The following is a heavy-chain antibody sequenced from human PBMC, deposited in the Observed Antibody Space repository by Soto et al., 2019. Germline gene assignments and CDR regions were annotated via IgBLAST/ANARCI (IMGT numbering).Heavy chain of an antibody. CDR1: GGSINSGNSY. CDR2: IYYRGST. V-gene: IGHV4-30-4*01. J-gene: IGHJ4*02. D-gene: IGHD3-22*01. CDR3: AREKIDSSGYYFDY. Sequence: QVQLQESGPGLVKPSQTLSLTCTVSGGSINSGNSYWSWIRQPPGKGLEWIGFIYYRGSTYYNPTLQSRVAMSIDTSKNKFSLKLSSVTAADTAVYYCAREKIDSSGYYFDYWGQGTLATVSS.